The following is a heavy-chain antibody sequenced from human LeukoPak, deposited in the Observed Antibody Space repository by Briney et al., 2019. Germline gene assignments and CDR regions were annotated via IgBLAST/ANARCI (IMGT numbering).Heavy chain of an antibody. CDR2: IYYRGST. Sequence: PSETLSLTCTVSGGSISSYYWSWIRQPPGKGLEWIGYIYYRGSTNYNPSLKSRVTISVDTSKNQFSLKLSSVTAADTAVYYCARHHTLYYYDSSGPPYFDYWGQGTLVTVSS. CDR1: GGSISSYY. J-gene: IGHJ4*02. CDR3: ARHHTLYYYDSSGPPYFDY. D-gene: IGHD3-22*01. V-gene: IGHV4-59*08.